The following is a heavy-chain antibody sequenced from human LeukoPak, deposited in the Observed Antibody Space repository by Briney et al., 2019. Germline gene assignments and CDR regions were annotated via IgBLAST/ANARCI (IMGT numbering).Heavy chain of an antibody. V-gene: IGHV3-69-1*01. Sequence: PGGSLRLSCVASGFTFRFYWMGWVRQAPGKWPEWVAYITSSCSANYADSVKGRFSVSRDNAKNSLFLQMTGLRAEDTAVYYCARVIRGTGGDWLDPWGQGTLVTVSS. CDR3: ARVIRGTGGDWLDP. CDR1: GFTFRFYW. D-gene: IGHD1-1*01. J-gene: IGHJ5*02. CDR2: ITSSCSA.